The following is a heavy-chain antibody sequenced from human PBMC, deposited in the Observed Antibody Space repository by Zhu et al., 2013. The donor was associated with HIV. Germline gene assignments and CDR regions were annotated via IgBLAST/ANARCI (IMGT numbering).Heavy chain of an antibody. V-gene: IGHV1-2*02. Sequence: QVQLVQSGPEVKKPGASVKVSCKASGYIFIDYYIHWVRQAPGQGLEWMGWINPNSGATNYAQNFQGRVTMTRDTSITTTYMDLRRLTSDDTAVYFCARGPAFDYWGQGSLVTVSS. J-gene: IGHJ4*02. CDR1: GYIFIDYY. CDR2: INPNSGAT. CDR3: ARGPAFDY.